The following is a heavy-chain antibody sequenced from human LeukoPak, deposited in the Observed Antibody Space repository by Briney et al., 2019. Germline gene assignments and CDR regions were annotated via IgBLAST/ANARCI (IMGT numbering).Heavy chain of an antibody. Sequence: ASVKVSCKVSGYTLTELSMHWVRQAPGKGLEWMGGFDPEDGETIYAQKFQGRVTMTEDTSTDTAYMELSSLGSEDTAVYYCATGGRIVGAYFDYWGQGTLVTVSS. CDR1: GYTLTELS. V-gene: IGHV1-24*01. J-gene: IGHJ4*02. CDR3: ATGGRIVGAYFDY. D-gene: IGHD1-26*01. CDR2: FDPEDGET.